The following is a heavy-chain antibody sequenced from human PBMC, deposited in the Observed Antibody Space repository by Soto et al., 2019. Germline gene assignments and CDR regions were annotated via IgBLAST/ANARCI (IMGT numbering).Heavy chain of an antibody. J-gene: IGHJ4*02. CDR1: GYTFTSYG. D-gene: IGHD6-13*01. Sequence: ASVKVSCKASGYTFTSYGISWVRQAPGQGLEWMAWINPYNGNTKYAEKFLGRVTVTTDTSTATAYMEVRSLTSDDTAVFYCASVGVGVAAPRVWPYWGQGNPVTVSS. V-gene: IGHV1-18*01. CDR3: ASVGVGVAAPRVWPY. CDR2: INPYNGNT.